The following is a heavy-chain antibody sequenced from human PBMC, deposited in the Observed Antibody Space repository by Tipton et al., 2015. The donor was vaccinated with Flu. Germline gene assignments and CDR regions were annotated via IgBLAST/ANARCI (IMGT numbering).Heavy chain of an antibody. Sequence: TLSLTCAVSGYSISSGYHWGWTRQPPGKGLEWIGNIYHSGVTFYSPSLRSRVTISVDTSKNQFSLNLRSVTAADTAVYYCARRGPTVTTSSGWYFELWGRGARVTVSS. J-gene: IGHJ2*01. V-gene: IGHV4-38-2*01. D-gene: IGHD4-17*01. CDR2: IYHSGVT. CDR3: ARRGPTVTTSSGWYFEL. CDR1: GYSISSGYH.